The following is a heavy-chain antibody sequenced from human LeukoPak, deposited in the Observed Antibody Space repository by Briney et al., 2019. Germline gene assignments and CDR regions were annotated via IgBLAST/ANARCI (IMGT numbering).Heavy chain of an antibody. V-gene: IGHV3-30*04. D-gene: IGHD6-13*01. CDR2: ISTGGRNQ. CDR1: RFTISSLA. J-gene: IGHJ4*02. CDR3: AKSGSSWEYYLHA. Sequence: PGGSLRLSCAAYRFTISSLAMHWLPRAPGKGLEGVALISTGGRNQYYADSVKGRFSISRDNSKSTLYLQMNSLRAEDTALYYCAKSGSSWEYYLHAWGQGTLVTVSS.